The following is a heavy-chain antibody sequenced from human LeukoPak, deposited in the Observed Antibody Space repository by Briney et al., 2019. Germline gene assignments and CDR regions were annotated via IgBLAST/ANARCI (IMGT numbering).Heavy chain of an antibody. CDR2: INPNSGGK. CDR1: GYTFTGYY. J-gene: IGHJ4*02. D-gene: IGHD2-15*01. CDR3: AREVCSGGSCYDDY. V-gene: IGHV1-2*02. Sequence: ASVKVSCKASGYTFTGYYMHWVRQAPGQGLEWMGWINPNSGGKKYAQKFQGSVTMNRDTSISTAYMELSRLRSDDTAVYYCAREVCSGGSCYDDYWGQGTLVTVSS.